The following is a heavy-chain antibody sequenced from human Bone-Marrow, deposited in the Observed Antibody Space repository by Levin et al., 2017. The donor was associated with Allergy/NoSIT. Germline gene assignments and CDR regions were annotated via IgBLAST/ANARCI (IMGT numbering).Heavy chain of an antibody. D-gene: IGHD6-19*01. CDR1: GFTFSSYG. J-gene: IGHJ6*03. V-gene: IGHV3-33*01. CDR3: ARERAGAGDTYHDDYMDV. CDR2: IWYDGSNK. Sequence: GGSLRLSCAASGFTFSSYGMHWVRQAPGKGLEWVAVIWYDGSNKYYADSVKGRFTISRDNSKNTLYLQMDSLRAEDTAVYYCARERAGAGDTYHDDYMDVWGKGTTVTVS.